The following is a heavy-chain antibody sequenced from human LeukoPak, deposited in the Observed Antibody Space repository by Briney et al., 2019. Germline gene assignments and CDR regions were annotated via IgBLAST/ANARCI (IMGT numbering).Heavy chain of an antibody. J-gene: IGHJ2*01. Sequence: GGSLRLSCAASGFTFSSYSMNWVRQAPGKGLVWVSRINSDGSSTSYADSVKGRFTISRDNAKNTLYLQMNSLRAEDTAVYYCLRAANQGWYFDLWGRGTLVTVSS. CDR2: INSDGSST. CDR1: GFTFSSYS. D-gene: IGHD2-15*01. V-gene: IGHV3-74*01. CDR3: LRAANQGWYFDL.